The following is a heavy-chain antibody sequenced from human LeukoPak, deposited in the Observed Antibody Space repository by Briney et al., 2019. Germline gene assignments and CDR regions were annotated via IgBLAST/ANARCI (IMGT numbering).Heavy chain of an antibody. CDR3: ARGSETYLDY. J-gene: IGHJ4*02. CDR2: IKEDGSQK. Sequence: GGSLRLSCAASGFTFSSYWMHWVRRAPGKGLEWVANIKEDGSQKYFVDSVKGRFTISRDNAKNSLYLQMNSLRAEDTAVYYCARGSETYLDYWGQGTLVTVSS. V-gene: IGHV3-7*01. CDR1: GFTFSSYW.